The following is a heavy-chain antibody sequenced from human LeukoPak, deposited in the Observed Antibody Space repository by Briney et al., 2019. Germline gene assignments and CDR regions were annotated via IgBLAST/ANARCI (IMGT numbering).Heavy chain of an antibody. CDR3: ARDADTNNFLDY. D-gene: IGHD5-18*01. J-gene: IGHJ4*02. V-gene: IGHV1-46*01. Sequence: GASVKVSCKASGYSFTNYYIHWVRQAPGQGLEWMGVINPSGGVTSYGQKFQGRVIVTRDMSTRTIYMDLSSLRSEDTAVYYCARDADTNNFLDYWGQGTLVTVSS. CDR2: INPSGGVT. CDR1: GYSFTNYY.